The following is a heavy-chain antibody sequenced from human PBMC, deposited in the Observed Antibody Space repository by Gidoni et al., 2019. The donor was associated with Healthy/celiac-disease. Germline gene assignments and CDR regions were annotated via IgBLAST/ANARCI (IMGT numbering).Heavy chain of an antibody. J-gene: IGHJ6*02. V-gene: IGHV1-18*01. CDR3: ASNLIVVVPADYYGMDV. Sequence: QVQLVQSGAEVKKPGASVKVSCKASGYTFTSYGISWVRQAPGQGLEWMGWISAYNGNTNYAQKLQGRVTMTTDTSTSTAYMELRSLRSDDTAVYYCASNLIVVVPADYYGMDVWGQGTTVTVSS. CDR2: ISAYNGNT. D-gene: IGHD2-2*01. CDR1: GYTFTSYG.